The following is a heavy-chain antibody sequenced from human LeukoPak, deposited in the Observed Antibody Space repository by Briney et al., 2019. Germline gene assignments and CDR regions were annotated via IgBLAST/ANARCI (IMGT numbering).Heavy chain of an antibody. CDR3: ARVRGVLWFGELYSDDAFDI. V-gene: IGHV4-59*01. J-gene: IGHJ3*02. CDR1: GGSISSYY. D-gene: IGHD3-10*01. CDR2: IYYSGST. Sequence: SETLSLTCTVSGGSISSYYWSWIRQPPGKGLEWIGFIYYSGSTNYNPSLKSRVTISVDTSKNQFSLRLSSVTAADTAVYYCARVRGVLWFGELYSDDAFDIWGQGTMVTVSS.